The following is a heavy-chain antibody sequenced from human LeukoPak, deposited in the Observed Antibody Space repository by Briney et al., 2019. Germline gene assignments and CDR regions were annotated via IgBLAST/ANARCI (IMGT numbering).Heavy chain of an antibody. J-gene: IGHJ4*02. V-gene: IGHV4-34*01. Sequence: PSETLSLTCAVYGGSFSCYYWSWIRQPPGKGLEWIGEIDHSGSTNYNPSLKSRVTISVDTSKNQFSLKLSSVTAADTAVYYCARADRGHFASADWGQGTLVTVSS. CDR1: GGSFSCYY. D-gene: IGHD3-10*01. CDR3: ARADRGHFASAD. CDR2: IDHSGST.